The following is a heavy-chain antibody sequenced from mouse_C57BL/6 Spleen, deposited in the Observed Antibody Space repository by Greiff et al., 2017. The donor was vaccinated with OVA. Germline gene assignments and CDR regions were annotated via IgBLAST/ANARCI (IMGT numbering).Heavy chain of an antibody. CDR2: IWWDDDK. J-gene: IGHJ4*01. D-gene: IGHD1-1*01. Sequence: VMLVESGPGILQPSQTLSLTCSFSGFSLSTFGMGVGWIRQPSGKGLEWLAHIWWDDDKYYNPALKSRLTISKDTSKNQVFLKIANVDTADTATYYCARIYYGSSYGNYAMDYWGQGTSVTVSS. CDR3: ARIYYGSSYGNYAMDY. V-gene: IGHV8-8*01. CDR1: GFSLSTFGMG.